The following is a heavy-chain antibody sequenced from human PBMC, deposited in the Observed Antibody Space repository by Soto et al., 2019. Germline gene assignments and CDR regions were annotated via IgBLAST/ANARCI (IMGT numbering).Heavy chain of an antibody. V-gene: IGHV1-69*01. J-gene: IGHJ5*02. CDR2: IIPMLGKA. CDR3: ARASTDGYNPGFLFDP. D-gene: IGHD5-12*01. CDR1: GGTFSSYA. Sequence: QVHLVQSGAEVKKPGSSVKVSCKASGGTFSSYAISWVRQAPGQGLDWMGGIIPMLGKAKYAQKFEGRVTITADEFTSTAYMELSSLRSEDTAVYYCARASTDGYNPGFLFDPWGQGTLVTVSS.